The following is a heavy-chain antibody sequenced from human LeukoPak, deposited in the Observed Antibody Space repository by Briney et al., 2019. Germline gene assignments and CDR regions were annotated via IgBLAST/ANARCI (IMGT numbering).Heavy chain of an antibody. Sequence: ASVKVSCKASGYTFTGYYMHWVRQAPGQGLEWMGWINPNSGGTNYAQKFQGRVTMTRDTSISTAYMELSRLRPDDTAVYYCARPGAYYYDSSGYSLYNFDYWGQGTLVTVSS. J-gene: IGHJ4*02. CDR1: GYTFTGYY. V-gene: IGHV1-2*02. CDR2: INPNSGGT. CDR3: ARPGAYYYDSSGYSLYNFDY. D-gene: IGHD3-22*01.